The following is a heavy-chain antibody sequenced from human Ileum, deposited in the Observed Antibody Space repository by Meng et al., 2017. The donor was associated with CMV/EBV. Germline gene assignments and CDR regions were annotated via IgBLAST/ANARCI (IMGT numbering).Heavy chain of an antibody. V-gene: IGHV1-3*04. Sequence: QVQLVQSGAEVKKPGASVKVSCKASGYTFTSYAIHWVRQAPGQRPEWMGWINTANGNTKYSQKFQGRVTPTRDTSASTAYMELNSLRSEDTAVYYCSIDTSGYHYKYWGQGTLVTVYS. CDR1: GYTFTSYA. CDR3: SIDTSGYHYKY. J-gene: IGHJ4*02. CDR2: INTANGNT. D-gene: IGHD3-22*01.